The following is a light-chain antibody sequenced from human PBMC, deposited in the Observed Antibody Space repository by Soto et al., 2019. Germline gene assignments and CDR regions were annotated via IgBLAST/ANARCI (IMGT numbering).Light chain of an antibody. Sequence: QSALTQPASVSGSPGQSITISCTGTSSDVGGYNYVSWYQQHPGKAPKLMIYDVSNRPSGVSNRFSGSKSGNTASLTISGLHAEDADDYYCSSYTSSSVVFGGGTKLTVL. CDR1: SSDVGGYNY. CDR3: SSYTSSSVV. CDR2: DVS. V-gene: IGLV2-14*01. J-gene: IGLJ2*01.